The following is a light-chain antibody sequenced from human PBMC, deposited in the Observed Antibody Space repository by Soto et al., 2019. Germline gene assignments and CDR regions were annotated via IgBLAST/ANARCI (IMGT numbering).Light chain of an antibody. CDR2: GAS. V-gene: IGKV3-20*01. J-gene: IGKJ1*01. CDR3: QHFGNSLTWT. Sequence: EIVLTQSPGTLSLSPGERATLSCRASQSVSSTYLIWYQQKPGQAPRLLIYGASSRATGVPDRFSGGGSGTDFTLTISRLEPEEFAVYYCQHFGNSLTWTFGQGTKVEIK. CDR1: QSVSSTY.